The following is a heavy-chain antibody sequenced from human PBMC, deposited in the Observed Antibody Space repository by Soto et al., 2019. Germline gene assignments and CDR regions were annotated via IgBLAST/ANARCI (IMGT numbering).Heavy chain of an antibody. CDR1: GFTFTAFG. Sequence: GGSLRLSCAAPGFTFTAFGLHWVRQAPGKGLEWVGLISFDGTTRYFADSVRGRFTISRDNSKNMLFLQLNSLRVEDTAVYYCARHRDGGTYTYIDHWGPGTLVTGSS. CDR3: ARHRDGGTYTYIDH. J-gene: IGHJ4*02. CDR2: ISFDGTTR. D-gene: IGHD3-10*01. V-gene: IGHV3-30-3*01.